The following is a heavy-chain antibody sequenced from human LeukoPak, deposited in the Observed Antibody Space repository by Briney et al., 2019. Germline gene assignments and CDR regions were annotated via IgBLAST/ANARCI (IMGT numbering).Heavy chain of an antibody. V-gene: IGHV3-43*02. CDR2: ISGDAGTT. J-gene: IGHJ4*02. CDR1: GFTFSTYA. D-gene: IGHD4-11*01. CDR3: AKGRTTTLPDY. Sequence: GGSLRLSCAASGFTFSTYAMHWVRQAPGKGLEWVSLISGDAGTTRYADSVQGRFTISRDNSKDFLYLQMNSLRTEDTALYYCAKGRTTTLPDYWGQGTLVTVSS.